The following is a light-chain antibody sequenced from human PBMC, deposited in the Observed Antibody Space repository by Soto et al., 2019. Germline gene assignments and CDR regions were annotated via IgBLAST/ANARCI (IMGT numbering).Light chain of an antibody. V-gene: IGLV4-60*03. CDR1: SGHSSYI. CDR2: VEGRGNY. Sequence: QLVLTQSSSASASLGSSVKLTCTLSSGHSSYIIAWHQQQTVNAPRFLMTVEGRGNYNKGSGVPDRVSGSSAWADRYLTISNLHSEDEATYYCDTWETNTQVFGGGPTVTVL. J-gene: IGLJ2*01. CDR3: DTWETNTQV.